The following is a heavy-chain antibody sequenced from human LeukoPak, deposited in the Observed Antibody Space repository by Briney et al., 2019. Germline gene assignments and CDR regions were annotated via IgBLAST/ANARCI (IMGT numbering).Heavy chain of an antibody. J-gene: IGHJ4*02. CDR3: ARDYLWGSSNDY. Sequence: PGGSRRLSCAASGFIFRDYYMSWIRQAPGKGLEWVSYISHSSSTIYYADSVRGRFTISRDNAKSSLYLQMNSLRVEDTAVYFCARDYLWGSSNDYWGQGTLVTVSS. D-gene: IGHD3-16*01. CDR2: ISHSSSTI. V-gene: IGHV3-11*04. CDR1: GFIFRDYY.